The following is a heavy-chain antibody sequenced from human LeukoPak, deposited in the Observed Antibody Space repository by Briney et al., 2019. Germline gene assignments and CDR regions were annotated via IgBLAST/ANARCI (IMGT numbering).Heavy chain of an antibody. CDR3: ARDRARLRFLEWLSPYNWFDP. CDR1: GGTFSSYA. CDR2: IIPILGIA. V-gene: IGHV1-69*04. Sequence: ASVKVSCKASGGTFSSYAISWVRQAPGQGLEWMGRIIPILGIANYAQKFQGRVTITADKSTSTAYMELSSLRSEDTAVYYCARDRARLRFLEWLSPYNWFDPWGQGTLVTVSS. D-gene: IGHD3-3*01. J-gene: IGHJ5*02.